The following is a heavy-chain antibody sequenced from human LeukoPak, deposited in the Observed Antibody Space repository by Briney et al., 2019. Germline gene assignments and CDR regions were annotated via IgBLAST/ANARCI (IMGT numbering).Heavy chain of an antibody. CDR3: ATLRPADIDY. D-gene: IGHD5-12*01. CDR1: GYTFTSYY. V-gene: IGHV1-46*01. CDR2: INPSGGST. Sequence: ASVKVSCKASGYTFTSYYMHWVRQAPGQGLEWMGIINPSGGSTSYAQTFQGRVTMTRATSTSTVYLELSSLRSEDTAVYYCATLRPADIDYWGQGTLVTVSS. J-gene: IGHJ4*02.